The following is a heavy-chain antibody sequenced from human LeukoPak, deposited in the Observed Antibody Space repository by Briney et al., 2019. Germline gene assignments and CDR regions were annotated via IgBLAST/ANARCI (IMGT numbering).Heavy chain of an antibody. Sequence: SETLSLTCTVSGGSISSYYWSWIRQPPGKGLEWIGYIYYSGSTNYNPSLKSRVTISVDTSKNQFSLRLSSVTAADTAVYYCASEYSGYDFSLTWGQGTLVTVSS. D-gene: IGHD5-12*01. CDR3: ASEYSGYDFSLT. V-gene: IGHV4-59*08. J-gene: IGHJ5*02. CDR1: GGSISSYY. CDR2: IYYSGST.